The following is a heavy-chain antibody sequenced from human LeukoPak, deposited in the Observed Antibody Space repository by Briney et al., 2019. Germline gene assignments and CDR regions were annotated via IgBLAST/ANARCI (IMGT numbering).Heavy chain of an antibody. Sequence: GGSLRLSCAASGFTFSSYWMSWVRQAPGEGLEWVANIKQDGSEKYYVDSVKGRFTISRDNAKNSLYLQMNSLRAEDTAVYYCARGSYCSGGSCYVVYYYYGMDVWGQGTTVTVSS. V-gene: IGHV3-7*01. CDR3: ARGSYCSGGSCYVVYYYYGMDV. D-gene: IGHD2-15*01. CDR2: IKQDGSEK. CDR1: GFTFSSYW. J-gene: IGHJ6*02.